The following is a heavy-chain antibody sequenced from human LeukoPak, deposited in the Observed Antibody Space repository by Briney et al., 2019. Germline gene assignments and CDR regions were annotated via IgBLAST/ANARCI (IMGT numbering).Heavy chain of an antibody. CDR2: MYYTGDT. D-gene: IGHD4-17*01. CDR1: GGSLSNYY. V-gene: IGHV4-59*01. Sequence: SETLSLTCTVSGGSLSNYYWSWIRQPPGEALEWIGYMYYTGDTNYNPSLKSRVAISVDTSKNQFSLKLSSVTAADTALYYWAREAQGEDGAYYNWFTPWGQGTLVTVSS. J-gene: IGHJ5*02. CDR3: AREAQGEDGAYYNWFTP.